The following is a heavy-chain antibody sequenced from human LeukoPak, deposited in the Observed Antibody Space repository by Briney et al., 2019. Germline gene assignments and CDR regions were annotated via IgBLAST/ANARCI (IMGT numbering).Heavy chain of an antibody. J-gene: IGHJ3*02. CDR1: GGSISSSNFY. D-gene: IGHD1-26*01. CDR3: ARETRLHSGSYSNDAFDI. Sequence: SETLSLTCTVSGGSISSSNFYWGWIRQPPGKGLEWIGTISYSGSTDYNPSLKSRVTISLDTSKNQFSLRLSSVTAADTAVYYCARETRLHSGSYSNDAFDIWGQGTMVTVSS. V-gene: IGHV4-39*07. CDR2: ISYSGST.